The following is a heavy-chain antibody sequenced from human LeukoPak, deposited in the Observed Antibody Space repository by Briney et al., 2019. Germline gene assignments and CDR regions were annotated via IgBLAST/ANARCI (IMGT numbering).Heavy chain of an antibody. Sequence: GGSLSLSFAAPEFTLSSYGLPWSRKAPAKGLEGLAFIRYDGSNKYYADSVKGRVTISRDNSKNTLYLQMNSLRAEDTAVYYCAKDTHYYGSGSHFDYWGQGTLVTVSS. J-gene: IGHJ4*02. D-gene: IGHD3-10*01. V-gene: IGHV3-30*02. CDR1: EFTLSSYG. CDR2: IRYDGSNK. CDR3: AKDTHYYGSGSHFDY.